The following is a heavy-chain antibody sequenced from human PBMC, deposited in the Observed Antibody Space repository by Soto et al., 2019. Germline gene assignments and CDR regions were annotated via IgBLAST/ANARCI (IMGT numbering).Heavy chain of an antibody. CDR1: GFTFGNHG. D-gene: IGHD6-19*01. CDR3: AKDHRNLGVGGDL. CDR2: ISFDGCKT. V-gene: IGHV3-30*02. J-gene: IGHJ5*02. Sequence: GGSLRLSCVASGFTFGNHGARWVRQAPGKGLEWVDFISFDGCKTVTGDSAKAGLAVSRDNSKRTMYLEVDSLIPADTAMYYCAKDHRNLGVGGDLWGPGTLVTVSS.